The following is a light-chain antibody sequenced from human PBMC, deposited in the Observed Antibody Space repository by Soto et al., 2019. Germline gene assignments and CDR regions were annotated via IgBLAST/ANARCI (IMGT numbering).Light chain of an antibody. CDR1: QDAGSW. CDR2: HTS. CDR3: QHADGFRALT. J-gene: IGKJ4*01. V-gene: IGKV1-12*01. Sequence: DIQMTQSPPYVSASVGDRVTISCRASQDAGSWLSWFHQKPGGAPNLLILHTSRKQSGVPPRFAGRGSGTEFTLTISSLQPEDFGTYYCQHADGFRALTFGGGTEVEI.